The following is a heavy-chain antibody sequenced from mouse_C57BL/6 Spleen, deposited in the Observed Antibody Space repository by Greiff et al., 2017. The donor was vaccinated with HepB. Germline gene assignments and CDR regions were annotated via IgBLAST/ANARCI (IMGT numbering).Heavy chain of an antibody. J-gene: IGHJ1*03. CDR3: ARVYDYDGYWYFDA. V-gene: IGHV1-26*01. CDR2: INPNNGGT. Sequence: EVQLQQSGPELVKPGASVKISCKASGYTFTDYYMNWVKQSHGKSLEWIGDINPNNGGTSYNQKFKGKATLTVDKSSSTAYMELRSLTSEDSAVYYCARVYDYDGYWYFDAWGTGTTVTVSS. D-gene: IGHD2-4*01. CDR1: GYTFTDYY.